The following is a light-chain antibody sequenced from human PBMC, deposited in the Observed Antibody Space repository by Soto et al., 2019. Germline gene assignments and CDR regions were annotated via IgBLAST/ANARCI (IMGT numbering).Light chain of an antibody. Sequence: DIQMTQSPSPLSAAVVDRVTITCAASQTISTYLNWYQQKPGKDPKLLIYGASSLQSGVPSRFSGSGSGTDFTLTISSLQPEDFGTYYCQQSFSTPRTFGQGTKVDIK. CDR2: GAS. CDR1: QTISTY. V-gene: IGKV1-39*01. CDR3: QQSFSTPRT. J-gene: IGKJ1*01.